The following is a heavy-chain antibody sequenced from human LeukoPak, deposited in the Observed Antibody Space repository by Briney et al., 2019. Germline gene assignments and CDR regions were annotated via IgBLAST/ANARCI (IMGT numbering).Heavy chain of an antibody. D-gene: IGHD4-17*01. J-gene: IGHJ4*02. Sequence: LSLTCTVSGGSISSYYWSWIRQPPGKGLEWVSYISSSGSTIYYADSVKGRFTISRDNSKNTLYLQMNSLRAEDTAVYYCAKNPTVTGIYYFDYWGQGTLVTVSS. CDR1: GGSISSYY. V-gene: IGHV3-11*01. CDR2: ISSSGSTI. CDR3: AKNPTVTGIYYFDY.